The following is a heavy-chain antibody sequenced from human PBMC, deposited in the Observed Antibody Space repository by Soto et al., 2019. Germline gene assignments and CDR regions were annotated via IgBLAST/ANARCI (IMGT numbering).Heavy chain of an antibody. CDR3: ARDRCSGGSCYYAFDI. CDR2: ISSSGSTI. V-gene: IGHV3-11*01. J-gene: IGHJ3*02. CDR1: GFTFSDYY. D-gene: IGHD2-15*01. Sequence: GGSLRLSCAASGFTFSDYYMSWIRQAPGKGLEWVSYISSSGSTIYYADSVKGRFTISRDNAKNSLYLQMNSLRAGDTAVYYCARDRCSGGSCYYAFDIWGQGTMVTVSS.